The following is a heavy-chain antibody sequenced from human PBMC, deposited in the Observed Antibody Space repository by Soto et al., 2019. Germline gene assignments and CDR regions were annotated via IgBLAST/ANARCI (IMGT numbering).Heavy chain of an antibody. CDR1: GFTFSSYA. V-gene: IGHV3-23*01. J-gene: IGHJ6*02. CDR2: ISGSGGST. D-gene: IGHD3-10*01. Sequence: GGSLRLSCAASGFTFSSYAMSWVRQAPGKGLEWVSAISGSGGSTYYADSVKDRFTISRDNSKNTLYLQMNSLRAEDTAVYYCAKDRYYYGSGSYSYYGMDVWGQGTTVTVSS. CDR3: AKDRYYYGSGSYSYYGMDV.